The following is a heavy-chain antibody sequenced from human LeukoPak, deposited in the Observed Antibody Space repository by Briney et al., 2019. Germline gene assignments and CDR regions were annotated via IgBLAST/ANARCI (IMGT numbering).Heavy chain of an antibody. J-gene: IGHJ4*02. V-gene: IGHV4-30-4*01. CDR3: ASNGYYSVDY. D-gene: IGHD2/OR15-2a*01. CDR1: SGSISSGDYY. CDR2: IYHSGST. Sequence: SETLSLTCTVSSGSISSGDYYWSWIRQPPGKGLEWIGYIYHSGSTTYNPSLKSRVTISIDTSKTQFSLKLSSVTAADTAVYYCASNGYYSVDYWGQGTLVTVSS.